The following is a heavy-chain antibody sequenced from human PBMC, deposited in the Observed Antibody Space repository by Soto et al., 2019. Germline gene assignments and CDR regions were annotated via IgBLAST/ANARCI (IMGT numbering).Heavy chain of an antibody. D-gene: IGHD1-26*01. CDR1: GFSLRTTGVG. J-gene: IGHJ5*02. Sequence: SGPTLVNPTQTLTLTCTFSGFSLRTTGVGVGWIRQPPGKALEWLALIYWDDAKRYSPSLQSRLTITKDTSKNQVVLTMTNMDPVDTATYYCAHRQGRAKMTEQIFWLAPWGQGTLVTVSS. V-gene: IGHV2-5*02. CDR3: AHRQGRAKMTEQIFWLAP. CDR2: IYWDDAK.